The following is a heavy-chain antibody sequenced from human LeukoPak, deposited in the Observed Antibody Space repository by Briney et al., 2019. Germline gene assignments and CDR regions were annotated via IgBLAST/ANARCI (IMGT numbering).Heavy chain of an antibody. Sequence: SQTLSLTCTVSGDSISSDTYYWSWIRQPAGKGLEWIGRIYASGNSNYNASLKSRVTISIDASKNQFSLRLSSVIAADTAVYYCAGTRRYCSGGSCYNWFDPWGQGTLVTVSS. CDR1: GDSISSDTYY. J-gene: IGHJ5*02. CDR2: IYASGNS. D-gene: IGHD2-15*01. CDR3: AGTRRYCSGGSCYNWFDP. V-gene: IGHV4-61*02.